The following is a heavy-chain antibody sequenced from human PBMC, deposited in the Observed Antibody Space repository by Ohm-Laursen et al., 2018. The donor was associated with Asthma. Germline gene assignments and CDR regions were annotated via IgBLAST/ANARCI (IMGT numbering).Heavy chain of an antibody. CDR2: INSDGSST. J-gene: IGHJ5*02. V-gene: IGHV3-74*01. CDR1: GFTFSGYW. CDR3: ARDGLYGGQVIDWFDP. D-gene: IGHD4/OR15-4a*01. Sequence: SLRLSCAASGFTFSGYWMQWVRQAPGKGLVWVSRINSDGSSTTYADSVKGRFTISRDNAKNSLYLQMNSLRAEDTAVYYCARDGLYGGQVIDWFDPWGQGTLVTVSS.